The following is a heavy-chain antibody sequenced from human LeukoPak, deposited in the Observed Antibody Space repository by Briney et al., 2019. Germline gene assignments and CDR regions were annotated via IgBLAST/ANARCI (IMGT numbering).Heavy chain of an antibody. CDR1: GFTFSSYS. V-gene: IGHV3-21*01. D-gene: IGHD2-15*01. CDR2: ISSSGTYI. J-gene: IGHJ4*02. Sequence: PGGSLRLSCAASGFTFSSYSLNWVRQAPGKGLEWVSSISSSGTYIYYADSVKDRFTISRDNAKNSLYLQMNSLRAEDTAVYYCATEDAAKFDYWGQGTLVTVSS. CDR3: ATEDAAKFDY.